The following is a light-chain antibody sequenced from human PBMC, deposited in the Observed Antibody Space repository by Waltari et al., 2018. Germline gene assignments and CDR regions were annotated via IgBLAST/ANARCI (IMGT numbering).Light chain of an antibody. V-gene: IGKV3-15*01. CDR1: QSVSSN. CDR3: QQYNRWPPIT. Sequence: EIVMTQSPATLSVSPGETATISCRASQSVSSNVAWYQKKPGQAPRLLIYDASTRATSSPAKFRGSGSGTEFTLTISSLQSEDFAVYYCQQYNRWPPITFGHGTRLEIK. J-gene: IGKJ5*01. CDR2: DAS.